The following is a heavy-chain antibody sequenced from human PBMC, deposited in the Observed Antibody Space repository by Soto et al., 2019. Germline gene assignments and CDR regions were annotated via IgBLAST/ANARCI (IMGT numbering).Heavy chain of an antibody. CDR1: GGSFSGYY. CDR3: ARLSRYYGSGSYYTHWYFDL. CDR2: INHSGST. J-gene: IGHJ2*01. Sequence: QVQLQQWGAGLLKPSETLSLTCAVYGGSFSGYYWSWIRQPPGKGLEWIGEINHSGSTNYNPSLKCRVTISVDTSKTQFSLKLSSGTAADTAVYYCARLSRYYGSGSYYTHWYFDLWGRGTLVTVSS. V-gene: IGHV4-34*01. D-gene: IGHD3-10*01.